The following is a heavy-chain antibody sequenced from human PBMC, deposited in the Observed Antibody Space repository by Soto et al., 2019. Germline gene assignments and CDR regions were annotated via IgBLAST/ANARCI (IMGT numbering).Heavy chain of an antibody. D-gene: IGHD3-22*01. J-gene: IGHJ4*02. Sequence: EVQLVESGGGLVKPGGSLRLSCAASGLTFSSYSMNWVRQAPGKGLEWVSSISSSSSYIYYADSVKGRFTISRDNAKNSLYLQMNSLRAEDTAVYYCARDRYRGNYYDSSGYWGQGTLVTVSS. V-gene: IGHV3-21*01. CDR3: ARDRYRGNYYDSSGY. CDR1: GLTFSSYS. CDR2: ISSSSSYI.